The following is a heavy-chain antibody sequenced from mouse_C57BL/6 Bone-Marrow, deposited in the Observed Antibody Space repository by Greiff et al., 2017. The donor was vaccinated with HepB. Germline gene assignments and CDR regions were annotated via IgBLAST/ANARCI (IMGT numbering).Heavy chain of an antibody. V-gene: IGHV5-9-1*02. J-gene: IGHJ1*03. CDR3: TRGDYGSRSSYWYFDV. D-gene: IGHD1-1*01. CDR1: GFTFSSYA. Sequence: EVKLMESGEGLVKPGGSLKLSCAASGFTFSSYAMSWVRQTPEKRLEWVAYISSGGDYIYYADTVKGRFTISRDNARNTLYLQMSSLKSEDTAMYYCTRGDYGSRSSYWYFDVWGTGTTVTVSS. CDR2: ISSGGDYI.